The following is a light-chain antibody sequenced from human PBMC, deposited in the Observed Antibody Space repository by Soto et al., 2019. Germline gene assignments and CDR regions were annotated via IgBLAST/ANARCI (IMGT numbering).Light chain of an antibody. J-gene: IGKJ1*01. CDR2: GAS. Sequence: EIVMTQSPATLSVSPGETVTLSCRASQSISSHLVWYQQKPGQAPRLLIYGASTRATGIPARFSGGGSGTEFTLTISSLQSEDFAVYYCQQYNKWRTFGQGTKLEIK. CDR1: QSISSH. CDR3: QQYNKWRT. V-gene: IGKV3-15*01.